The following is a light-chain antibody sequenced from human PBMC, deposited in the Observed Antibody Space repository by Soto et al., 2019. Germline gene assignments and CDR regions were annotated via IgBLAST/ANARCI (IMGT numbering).Light chain of an antibody. CDR2: DAS. Sequence: EFVLKLSAATLSLSPGERATLSCRASQRGSSYLAWYQQKPGQAPRLLIYDASNRATGIPARFSGTGSGTDFTLTINNLEPEDFAVYYCQVRTNWSIAFGRGTRLEIK. J-gene: IGKJ5*01. CDR1: QRGSSY. CDR3: QVRTNWSIA. V-gene: IGKV3-11*01.